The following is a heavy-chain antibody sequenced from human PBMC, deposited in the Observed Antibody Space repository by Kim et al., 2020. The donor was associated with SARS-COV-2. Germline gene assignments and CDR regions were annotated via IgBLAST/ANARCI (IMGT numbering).Heavy chain of an antibody. V-gene: IGHV3-21*01. CDR3: ARGIGSSSSTSGYEY. J-gene: IGHJ4*02. D-gene: IGHD2-2*01. Sequence: PVKGPLTISRNNAKNSLYLQMNSLRAEDTAVYYCARGIGSSSSTSGYEYWGQGTLVTVSS.